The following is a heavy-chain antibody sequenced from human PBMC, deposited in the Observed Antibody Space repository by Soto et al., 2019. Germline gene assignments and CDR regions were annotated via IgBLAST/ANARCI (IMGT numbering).Heavy chain of an antibody. CDR1: GFTFSTYA. Sequence: RGSLRLSCAASGFTFSTYAMHWVRQAPGKGLEWVAFIWYDGSSTYYADSVKGRFTISRDNSKNTLYLQMNSLRAEDTAVYYCARVIYGSTGYSDYWGQGTLVTVSS. D-gene: IGHD3-22*01. V-gene: IGHV3-33*01. CDR2: IWYDGSST. J-gene: IGHJ4*02. CDR3: ARVIYGSTGYSDY.